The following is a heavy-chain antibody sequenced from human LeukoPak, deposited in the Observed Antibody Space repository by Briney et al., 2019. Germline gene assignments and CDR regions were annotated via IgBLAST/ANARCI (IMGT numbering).Heavy chain of an antibody. V-gene: IGHV4-4*09. CDR2: ILTSGTT. D-gene: IGHD1-26*01. J-gene: IGHJ4*02. Sequence: NPSETLSLTCTVSNGSISSYHWSWVRQPPGKGLEWIGNILTSGTTNYNPSLKSRLTISVDTSKNQFTLKLSSVTAADTAVYYCARLRVSGSYLYYFDYWGQGTLVNVSS. CDR3: ARLRVSGSYLYYFDY. CDR1: NGSISSYH.